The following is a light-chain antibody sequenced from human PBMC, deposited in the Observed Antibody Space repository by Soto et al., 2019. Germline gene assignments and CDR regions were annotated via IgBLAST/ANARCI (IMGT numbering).Light chain of an antibody. CDR1: SSNIGNNY. V-gene: IGLV1-51*02. CDR2: ENN. CDR3: ETWDSSLSAGV. J-gene: IGLJ3*02. Sequence: QSVLTQPPSVSAAPGQKVIISCSGSSSNIGNNYVSWYQQLPGTAPKLLIYENNKRPSGIPDRFSGSKSGTSATLGITGLQTGDEADYYCETWDSSLSAGVFGGGTKLTVL.